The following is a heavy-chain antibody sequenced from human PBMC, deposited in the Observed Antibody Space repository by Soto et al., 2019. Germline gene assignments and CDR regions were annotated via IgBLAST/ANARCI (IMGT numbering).Heavy chain of an antibody. Sequence: VQLVQSGAEVKKPGSSVKVSCKASGGPFSSYAISWVRQAPGQGLEWMGGIIPIFGTANYAQKFQGRVTITADESTSTAYMELSSLRSEDTAVYYCARAVVPAASYYYYGMDVWGQGTTVTVSS. D-gene: IGHD2-2*01. V-gene: IGHV1-69*01. J-gene: IGHJ6*02. CDR2: IIPIFGTA. CDR3: ARAVVPAASYYYYGMDV. CDR1: GGPFSSYA.